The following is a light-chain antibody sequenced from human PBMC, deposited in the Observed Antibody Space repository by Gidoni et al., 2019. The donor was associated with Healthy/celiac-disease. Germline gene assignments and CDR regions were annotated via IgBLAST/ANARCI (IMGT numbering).Light chain of an antibody. CDR1: SSDFVGYNY. V-gene: IGLV2-14*01. CDR2: DVS. J-gene: IGLJ2*01. Sequence: QSALTQPASVSGSPGQSITISCTGTSSDFVGYNYVSWYQQHPGKAPKLMIYDVSNRPSGVSNRFSGSKSGNTASLTISGLQAEDEADYYCSSYTSSSTLLFGGGTKLTVL. CDR3: SSYTSSSTLL.